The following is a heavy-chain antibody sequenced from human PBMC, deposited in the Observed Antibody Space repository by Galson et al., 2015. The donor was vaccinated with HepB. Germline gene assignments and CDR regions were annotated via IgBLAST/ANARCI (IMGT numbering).Heavy chain of an antibody. Sequence: SVKVSCKASGDTFSNYYFHWVRQAPGQGLEWMGIIKPNGISPDYAQKFQGRVTMTRDTSTSTVYMELSSLGSEDTAIYYCARCLNEFGLYYFDYWGQGTLITVSS. CDR2: IKPNGISP. CDR1: GDTFSNYY. CDR3: ARCLNEFGLYYFDY. J-gene: IGHJ4*02. D-gene: IGHD2-8*01. V-gene: IGHV1-46*01.